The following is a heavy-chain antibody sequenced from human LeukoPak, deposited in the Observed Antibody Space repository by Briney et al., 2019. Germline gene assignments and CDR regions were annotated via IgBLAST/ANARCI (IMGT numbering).Heavy chain of an antibody. J-gene: IGHJ6*03. CDR1: GFTFSSYA. V-gene: IGHV3-23*01. CDR3: ARFAAGGSYYYYMDV. Sequence: GGSRRLSCAASGFTFSSYAMSWVRQAPGKGLEWVSGISGSGGSTYYADSVKGRFTISRDNAKNSLYLQMNSPRADDTAVYYCARFAAGGSYYYYMDVWGKGTTVTVSS. CDR2: ISGSGGST. D-gene: IGHD3-10*01.